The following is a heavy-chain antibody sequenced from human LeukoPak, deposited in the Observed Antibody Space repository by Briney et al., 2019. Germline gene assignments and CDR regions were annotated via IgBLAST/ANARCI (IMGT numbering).Heavy chain of an antibody. D-gene: IGHD6-13*01. Sequence: GRSLRLSCAASGFTFSSYAMSWVRQAPGKGLEWVSAISGSGGSTYYADSVKGRFTISRDNSKNTLYLQMNSLRAEDTAVYYCAKDYGRIAAAGTGYYFDYWGQGTLVTVSS. J-gene: IGHJ4*02. CDR3: AKDYGRIAAAGTGYYFDY. CDR1: GFTFSSYA. CDR2: ISGSGGST. V-gene: IGHV3-23*01.